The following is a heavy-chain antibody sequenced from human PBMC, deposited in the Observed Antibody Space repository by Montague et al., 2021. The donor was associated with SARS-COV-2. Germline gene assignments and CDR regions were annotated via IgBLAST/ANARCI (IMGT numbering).Heavy chain of an antibody. V-gene: IGHV3-74*01. CDR1: GFTFSSYW. CDR3: ACGYDY. Sequence: SLRLSCAASGFTFSSYWMHWVRQAPGKGLAWVSRINSDGSSTSYADSVKGRFTISRDNAKNTLYLQMNSLRAEDTAVYYCACGYDYWGQGTLVTVSS. J-gene: IGHJ4*02. CDR2: INSDGSST. D-gene: IGHD2-21*01.